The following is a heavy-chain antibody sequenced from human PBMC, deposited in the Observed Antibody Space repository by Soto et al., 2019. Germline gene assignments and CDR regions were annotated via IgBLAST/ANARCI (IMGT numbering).Heavy chain of an antibody. Sequence: QVQLQESGPGLVKPSQTLSLTCTVSGDSISSGAYYWSWIRQHPGKGLEWIGYMFYTGRTYYNPSLTSRVLISRDTSKNQFSLNMTSVTAADTAVYFCARRRAFSNWVSGADAFDVWGQGTMVTVSS. CDR1: GDSISSGAYY. V-gene: IGHV4-31*03. CDR3: ARRRAFSNWVSGADAFDV. D-gene: IGHD6-13*01. CDR2: MFYTGRT. J-gene: IGHJ3*01.